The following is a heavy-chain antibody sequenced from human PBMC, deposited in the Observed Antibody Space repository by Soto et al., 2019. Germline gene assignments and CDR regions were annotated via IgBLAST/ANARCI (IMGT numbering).Heavy chain of an antibody. CDR3: ARHGCSSTSCYNYYYYGMDV. V-gene: IGHV5-51*01. CDR2: IYPGDPDT. CDR1: GYSFTSYW. D-gene: IGHD2-2*02. Sequence: PGESLKISCKGSGYSFTSYWIGWARQMPGKGLEWMGIIYPGDPDTRYSPSFQGQVTISADKSISTAYLQWSSLKASDTAMYYCARHGCSSTSCYNYYYYGMDVWGQGTTVTVSS. J-gene: IGHJ6*02.